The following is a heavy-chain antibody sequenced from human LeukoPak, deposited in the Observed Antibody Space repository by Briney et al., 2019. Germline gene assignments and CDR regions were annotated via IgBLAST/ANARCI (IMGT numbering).Heavy chain of an antibody. J-gene: IGHJ4*02. V-gene: IGHV3-23*01. CDR1: GFTFSGYA. Sequence: PGGSLRLSCAASGFTFSGYAMSWVRQAPGKGLEWVSLISGSGNRTFYADSVKGRFTISRDNSKNTLYLRMNSLRAEDTAVYYCAKDTRYNYGQVDYWGQGTLVTVSS. CDR2: ISGSGNRT. D-gene: IGHD5-24*01. CDR3: AKDTRYNYGQVDY.